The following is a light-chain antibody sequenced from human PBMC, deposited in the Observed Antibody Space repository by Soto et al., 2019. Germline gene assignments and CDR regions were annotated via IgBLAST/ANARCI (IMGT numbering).Light chain of an antibody. Sequence: EIVMTQSPATLSVSPGERATLSCRASQSVSSNLAWYQQKPGQAPRLLIYGASTRATGIPVRFSGSGSGTEFTLTISSLQSEDFAVYYCQQYNNWPQALTFGGGTKVEIK. V-gene: IGKV3-15*01. J-gene: IGKJ4*01. CDR3: QQYNNWPQALT. CDR1: QSVSSN. CDR2: GAS.